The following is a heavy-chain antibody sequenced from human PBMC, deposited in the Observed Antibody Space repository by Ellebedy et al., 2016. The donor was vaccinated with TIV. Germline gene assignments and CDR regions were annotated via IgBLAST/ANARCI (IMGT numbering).Heavy chain of an antibody. CDR2: INHDGSEK. CDR1: GFDFRSFW. D-gene: IGHD1/OR15-1a*01. Sequence: GGSLRLSXEASGFDFRSFWMSWVRQAPGKGLEWVANINHDGSEKYYVDSVKGRFIISRDNAKNSLYLEVNSLRGEDTAVYYCARTGSDWDTYYYYYGMDVWGQGTTVTVSS. V-gene: IGHV3-7*01. J-gene: IGHJ6*02. CDR3: ARTGSDWDTYYYYYGMDV.